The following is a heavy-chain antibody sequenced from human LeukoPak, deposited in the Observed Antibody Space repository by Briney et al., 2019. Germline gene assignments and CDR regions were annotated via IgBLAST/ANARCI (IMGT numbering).Heavy chain of an antibody. CDR2: IYNSGST. CDR3: ARGRSSWFLFDY. V-gene: IGHV4-39*07. Sequence: SETPSLTCNVSVDSIIRSRPFWAGIRQSPGRGLEGIGYIYNSGSTNYNPSLKSRVTISVDTSKNQFSLKLSSVTTADTAVYYCARGRSSWFLFDYWGQGTLVTVSS. D-gene: IGHD6-13*01. CDR1: VDSIIRSRPF. J-gene: IGHJ4*02.